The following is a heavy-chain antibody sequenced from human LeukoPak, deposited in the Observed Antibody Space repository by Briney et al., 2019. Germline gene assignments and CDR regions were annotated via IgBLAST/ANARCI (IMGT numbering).Heavy chain of an antibody. Sequence: GSLRLSCAASGFTFSTHSMNWVRQAPGKGLEWVSYISSSSSIIYYADSVKGRFTISRDNAKNSLYLQMNSLRAEDTAVYYCVRDPDSSSWFGWFYPWGQGTLVTVSS. CDR1: GFTFSTHS. V-gene: IGHV3-48*01. CDR2: ISSSSSII. J-gene: IGHJ5*02. CDR3: VRDPDSSSWFGWFYP. D-gene: IGHD6-13*01.